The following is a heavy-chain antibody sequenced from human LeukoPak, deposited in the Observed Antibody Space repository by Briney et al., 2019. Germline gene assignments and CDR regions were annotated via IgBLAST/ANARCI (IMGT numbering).Heavy chain of an antibody. Sequence: GALSLSCAASGFTVSSNYMNWVRQAPGKGLEWVSVIYSGGTTYYADSVKGRFTISRDNSKNTLYLQMNSLRAEDTAVYYCARGANYYDRSGYYSGQALDIWGRGTMVTVSS. D-gene: IGHD3-22*01. CDR2: IYSGGTT. CDR3: ARGANYYDRSGYYSGQALDI. V-gene: IGHV3-53*01. J-gene: IGHJ3*02. CDR1: GFTVSSNY.